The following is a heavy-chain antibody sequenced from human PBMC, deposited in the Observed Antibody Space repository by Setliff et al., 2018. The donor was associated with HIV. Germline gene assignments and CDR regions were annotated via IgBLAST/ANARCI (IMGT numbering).Heavy chain of an antibody. D-gene: IGHD3-3*01. Sequence: SVKVSCKASGGTFSSYAISWVRQAPGQGLEWMGGIIPILGIANYAQKFQSRVTITADKSTSTAYMELSSLRSEDTAVYYCARTGRGRTYDNFWSGEYNWFDPWGQGTLVTVSS. CDR3: ARTGRGRTYDNFWSGEYNWFDP. V-gene: IGHV1-69*10. CDR2: IIPILGIA. J-gene: IGHJ5*02. CDR1: GGTFSSYA.